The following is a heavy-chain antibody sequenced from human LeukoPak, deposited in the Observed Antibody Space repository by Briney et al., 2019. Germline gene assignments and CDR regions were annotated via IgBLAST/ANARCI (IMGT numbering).Heavy chain of an antibody. CDR1: GFTFSSYW. J-gene: IGHJ3*02. CDR2: INSDGSST. CDR3: ARDQADYDAFDI. V-gene: IGHV3-74*01. Sequence: PPGGSLRLSCAASGFTFSSYWMHWVRQAPGKGLVWVSRINSDGSSTSYADSVKGRFTISRDNAKDTLYLQMNSLRAEDTAVYYCARDQADYDAFDIWGQGTMVTVSS. D-gene: IGHD4-11*01.